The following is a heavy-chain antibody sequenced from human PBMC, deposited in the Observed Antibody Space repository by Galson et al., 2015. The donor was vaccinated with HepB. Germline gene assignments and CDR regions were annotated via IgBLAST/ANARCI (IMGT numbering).Heavy chain of an antibody. D-gene: IGHD4-17*01. CDR2: YDPEEGET. Sequence: SVKVSCKVSGYTVIELSMHWVRQAPGKGLEWLGGYDPEEGETIYAQKFQGRVTMTEDTFTDTAYMELSSLRSGDTAVYYCATSTDYGDYAGFDPWGQGTLVTVSS. CDR3: ATSTDYGDYAGFDP. V-gene: IGHV1-24*01. J-gene: IGHJ5*02. CDR1: GYTVIELS.